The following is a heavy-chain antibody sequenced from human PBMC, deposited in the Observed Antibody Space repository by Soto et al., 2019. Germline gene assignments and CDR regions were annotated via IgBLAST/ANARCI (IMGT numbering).Heavy chain of an antibody. Sequence: GGSLRLSCAASGFTFSSYSMNWVRQAPGEGLEWVSSISSSSSYIYYADSVKGRFTISRDNAKNSLYLQMNSLRAEDTAVYYCAKPGGYGSGSYDAFEIWGQGTMVTVSS. CDR2: ISSSSSYI. J-gene: IGHJ3*02. CDR1: GFTFSSYS. D-gene: IGHD3-10*01. CDR3: AKPGGYGSGSYDAFEI. V-gene: IGHV3-21*01.